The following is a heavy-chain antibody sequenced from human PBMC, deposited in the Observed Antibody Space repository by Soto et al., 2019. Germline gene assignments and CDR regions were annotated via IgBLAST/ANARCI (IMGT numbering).Heavy chain of an antibody. CDR2: IYYLGST. D-gene: IGHD3-10*01. CDR1: GGSISSYY. Sequence: SETLSLTCTVSGGSISSYYWSWIRQPPGNGLEWIGYIYYLGSTDYNPSLKSRVTISVDTSKRQFSLRLTSVTAADTAVYYCARDGYDGSGSPYPAYWGPGTQVTVSS. CDR3: ARDGYDGSGSPYPAY. J-gene: IGHJ4*02. V-gene: IGHV4-59*01.